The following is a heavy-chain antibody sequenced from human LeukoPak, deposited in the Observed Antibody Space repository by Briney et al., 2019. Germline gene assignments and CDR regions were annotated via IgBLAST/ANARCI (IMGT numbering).Heavy chain of an antibody. CDR1: GFTFSSYA. V-gene: IGHV3-23*01. D-gene: IGHD3-22*01. J-gene: IGHJ4*02. CDR3: AKDVHYYDSSGQFDY. Sequence: PGGSLRLSCAASGFTFSSYAMSWVRQAPGKGLEWVSAISGSGGSTYYADSVKGQFTISRDNSKNTLYLQMNSLRAEDTAVYYCAKDVHYYDSSGQFDYWGQGTLVTVSS. CDR2: ISGSGGST.